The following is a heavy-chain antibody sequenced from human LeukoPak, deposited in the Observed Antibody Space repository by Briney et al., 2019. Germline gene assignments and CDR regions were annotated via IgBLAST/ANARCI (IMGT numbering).Heavy chain of an antibody. CDR1: GFTFSSYA. CDR2: IQYDGSNK. Sequence: GGSLRLSCAASGFTFSSYAMSWVRQAPGKGLEWVAYIQYDGSNKYYEDSVKGRFTISRDKSKNTLYLQMDSLRGEDTAVYYCAKVFPGGCSGGSCYSGYFDYWGQGTLVTVSS. D-gene: IGHD2-15*01. J-gene: IGHJ4*02. CDR3: AKVFPGGCSGGSCYSGYFDY. V-gene: IGHV3-30*02.